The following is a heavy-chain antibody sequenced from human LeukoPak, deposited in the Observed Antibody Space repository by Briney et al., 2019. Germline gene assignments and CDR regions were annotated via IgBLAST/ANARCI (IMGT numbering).Heavy chain of an antibody. D-gene: IGHD2/OR15-2a*01. Sequence: ASLKGRFTISRDNAKNSVYLQMNSLRAEDTGVYYCARKNIQDYWGQGTLVTVSS. V-gene: IGHV3-7*01. CDR3: ARKNIQDY. J-gene: IGHJ4*02.